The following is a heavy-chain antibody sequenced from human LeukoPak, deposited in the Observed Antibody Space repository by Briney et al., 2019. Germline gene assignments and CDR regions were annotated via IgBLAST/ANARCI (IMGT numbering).Heavy chain of an antibody. J-gene: IGHJ4*02. D-gene: IGHD2-15*01. CDR2: INHSGST. CDR3: ARMVGDIGIPYYFDY. V-gene: IGHV4-34*01. CDR1: GFTFSSYS. Sequence: GSLRLSCAASGFTFSSYSMNWVRQAPGKGLEWIGEINHSGSTNYNPSLKSRVTISVDTSKNQFSLKLNSVTAADTAVYYCARMVGDIGIPYYFDYWGQGTLVTVSS.